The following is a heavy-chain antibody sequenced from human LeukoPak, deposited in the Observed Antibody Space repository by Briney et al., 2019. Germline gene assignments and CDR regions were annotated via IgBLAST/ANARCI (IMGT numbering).Heavy chain of an antibody. Sequence: KVGESLRISCKGSGYSFTNYWITWVRQMPGKGLEWMGRIDPSDSYTNYSPSFQGHVTISADKSITIAYLQWSSLKASDTAMYYCARTRGYSYGPPFDLWGQGTLVTVSS. J-gene: IGHJ4*02. CDR2: IDPSDSYT. CDR3: ARTRGYSYGPPFDL. D-gene: IGHD5-18*01. V-gene: IGHV5-10-1*01. CDR1: GYSFTNYW.